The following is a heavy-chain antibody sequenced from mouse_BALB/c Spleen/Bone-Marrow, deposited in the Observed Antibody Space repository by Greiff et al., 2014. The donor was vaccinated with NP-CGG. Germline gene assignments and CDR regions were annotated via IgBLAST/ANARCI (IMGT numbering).Heavy chain of an antibody. D-gene: IGHD2-3*01. Sequence: VQLVESGAELAKPGASVKMSCKASGYTFTSYWMHWVKQRPGQGLEWIGYINPSTGYTEYNQKFKDKATLTADKSSSTAYMQLSSLTSEDSAVYYCARERYAGYYFDYWGQGTTLTASS. V-gene: IGHV1-7*01. CDR1: GYTFTSYW. CDR3: ARERYAGYYFDY. J-gene: IGHJ2*01. CDR2: INPSTGYT.